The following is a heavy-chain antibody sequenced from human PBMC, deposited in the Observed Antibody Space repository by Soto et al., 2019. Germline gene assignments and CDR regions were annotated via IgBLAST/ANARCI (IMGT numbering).Heavy chain of an antibody. Sequence: WETLSLTCTVSGGSVSSGSYYWSWIRQPPEKGLEWIGYIYNSGSTSYNTSLKSRATISVDMSKNQFSLKLSSVTAADTAVYYCARGGRVPSAPVNYWGQGTPVTVSS. CDR1: GGSVSSGSYY. D-gene: IGHD2-2*01. CDR3: ARGGRVPSAPVNY. V-gene: IGHV4-61*01. CDR2: IYNSGST. J-gene: IGHJ4*02.